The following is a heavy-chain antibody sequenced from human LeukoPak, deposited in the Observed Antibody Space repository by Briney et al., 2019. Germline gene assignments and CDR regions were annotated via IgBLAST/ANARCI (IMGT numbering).Heavy chain of an antibody. Sequence: PGGSLRLSCAASGFTFSDYYMSWIRQAPGKGLEWVSYISSSGSTIYYADSVKGRFTISRDNAKNSLYLQMNSLRAEDTAVYYCARTNVLLWFGEFDVYFDYWGQGTLVTVSS. CDR2: ISSSGSTI. V-gene: IGHV3-11*01. J-gene: IGHJ4*02. CDR3: ARTNVLLWFGEFDVYFDY. D-gene: IGHD3-10*01. CDR1: GFTFSDYY.